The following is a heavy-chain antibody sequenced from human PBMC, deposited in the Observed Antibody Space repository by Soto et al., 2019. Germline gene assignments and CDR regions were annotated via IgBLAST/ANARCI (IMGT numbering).Heavy chain of an antibody. CDR3: ARDNCSGGSCYAYYYYYMDV. D-gene: IGHD2-15*01. V-gene: IGHV3-33*01. CDR1: GFTFSSYG. CDR2: IWYDGSNK. J-gene: IGHJ6*03. Sequence: GGSLRLSCAASGFTFSSYGMHWVRQAPGKGLEWVAVIWYDGSNKYYADSVKGRFTISRDNSKNTLYLQMNSLRAEDTAVYYCARDNCSGGSCYAYYYYYMDVWGKGTTVTVSS.